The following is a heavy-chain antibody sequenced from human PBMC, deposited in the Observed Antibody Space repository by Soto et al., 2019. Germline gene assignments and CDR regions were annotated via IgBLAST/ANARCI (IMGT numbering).Heavy chain of an antibody. J-gene: IGHJ4*02. V-gene: IGHV4-34*01. CDR2: INHGGST. Sequence: PSETLSLTCAVYGGSFSGYYWSWIRQPPGKGLEWIGEINHGGSTNYNPSLKSRVTISVDTSKNQFSLKLSSVTAADTAVYYCARGPSGGSISFDYWGQGTLVTVS. CDR1: GGSFSGYY. CDR3: ARGPSGGSISFDY. D-gene: IGHD1-26*01.